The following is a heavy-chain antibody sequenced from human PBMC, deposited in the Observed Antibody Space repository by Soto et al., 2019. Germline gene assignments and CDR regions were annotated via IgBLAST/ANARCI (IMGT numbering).Heavy chain of an antibody. CDR3: TRGGTSATYWGLFDY. CDR1: GFTFSNYW. CDR2: INGDGSTT. J-gene: IGHJ4*02. V-gene: IGHV3-74*01. Sequence: RLSCAASGFTFSNYWTHWVRQAPGEGLVWVSRINGDGSTTTYADFVKGRFTISRDNAKNTLYLQMDSLGADDTAVYYCTRGGTSATYWGLFDYWGQGALVTVSS. D-gene: IGHD7-27*01.